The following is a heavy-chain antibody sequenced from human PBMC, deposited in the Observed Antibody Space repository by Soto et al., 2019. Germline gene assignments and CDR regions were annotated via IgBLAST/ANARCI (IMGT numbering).Heavy chain of an antibody. CDR2: IYYSGST. Sequence: PSETLSLTCTVSGGSISSSSYYWGWIRQPPGKGLEWIGSIYYSGSTYYNPSLKSRVTISVDTSKNQFSLKLSSVTAADTAVYYCARGGGYYDILTGYYSHANWSDPWGQGTLVTVSS. J-gene: IGHJ5*02. D-gene: IGHD3-9*01. CDR3: ARGGGYYDILTGYYSHANWSDP. V-gene: IGHV4-39*01. CDR1: GGSISSSSYY.